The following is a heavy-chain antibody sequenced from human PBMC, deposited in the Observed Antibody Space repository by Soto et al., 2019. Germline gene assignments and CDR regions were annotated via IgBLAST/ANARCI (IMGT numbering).Heavy chain of an antibody. Sequence: PGGSLRLSCAASGFTFSSYGMHWVRQAPGKGLEGVAVISYDGSNKYYADSVKGRFTISRDNSKNTLYLQMNSLRAEDTAVYYCAKELGRSFGELYGYWGQGTLVTVSS. V-gene: IGHV3-30*18. CDR1: GFTFSSYG. J-gene: IGHJ4*02. CDR2: ISYDGSNK. CDR3: AKELGRSFGELYGY. D-gene: IGHD3-10*01.